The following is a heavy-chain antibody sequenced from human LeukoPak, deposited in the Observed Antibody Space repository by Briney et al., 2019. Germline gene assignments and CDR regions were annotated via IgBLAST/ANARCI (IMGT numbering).Heavy chain of an antibody. D-gene: IGHD6-19*01. J-gene: IGHJ3*02. Sequence: SETLSLTCAVYGGSFSGYYWSWIRQPPGKGLEWIGEINHSGSTNYNPSLKSRVTISVDTSKNQFSLKLSSVTAADTAVYYCASPDPRGQWLTPWRAFDIWGQGTMVSVSS. CDR2: INHSGST. CDR1: GGSFSGYY. V-gene: IGHV4-34*01. CDR3: ASPDPRGQWLTPWRAFDI.